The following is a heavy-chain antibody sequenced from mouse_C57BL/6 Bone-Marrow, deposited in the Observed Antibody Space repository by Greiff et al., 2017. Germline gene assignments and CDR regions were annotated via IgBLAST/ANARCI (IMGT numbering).Heavy chain of an antibody. D-gene: IGHD2-2*01. J-gene: IGHJ3*01. V-gene: IGHV1-42*01. Sequence: VQLQQSGPELVKPGASVKISCKASGYSFTGYYMNWVKQSPEKSLEWIGEINPSTGGTTSKQKFKAKATLTVDQSSSTAYMQLKSLTSEDSAVYYGAIIYYGYGGGFAYWGQGTLVTVSA. CDR3: AIIYYGYGGGFAY. CDR2: INPSTGGT. CDR1: GYSFTGYY.